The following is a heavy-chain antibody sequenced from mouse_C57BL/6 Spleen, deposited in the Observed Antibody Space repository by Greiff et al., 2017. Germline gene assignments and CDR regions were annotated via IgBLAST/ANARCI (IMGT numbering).Heavy chain of an antibody. V-gene: IGHV3-1*01. J-gene: IGHJ2*01. CDR2: ISYSGST. CDR3: ARETGTHFDY. Sequence: DVKLQESGPGLVKPSQSLSLTCTVTGYSITSGYDWHWIRHFPGNKLEWMGYISYSGSTNYNPSLKSRISITHDPSKNHFFLKLNSVTTEDTATYYCARETGTHFDYWGQGTTLTVSS. D-gene: IGHD4-1*01. CDR1: GYSITSGYD.